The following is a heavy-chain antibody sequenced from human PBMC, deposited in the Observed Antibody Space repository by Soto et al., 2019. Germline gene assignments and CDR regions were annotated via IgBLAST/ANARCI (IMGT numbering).Heavy chain of an antibody. V-gene: IGHV3-72*01. Sequence: EVQLVESGGGLVQPGGSLRLSCAASGFTFSDHYMDWVRQAPGKGLDWVGRIRNKANSYTTEYAASVKGRFAISRDDSESSLYLHMNSLKTDDTAVYYCALFDVDNSDPRPDYWGQGTLVTVSS. CDR1: GFTFSDHY. CDR2: IRNKANSYTT. CDR3: ALFDVDNSDPRPDY. D-gene: IGHD4-17*01. J-gene: IGHJ4*02.